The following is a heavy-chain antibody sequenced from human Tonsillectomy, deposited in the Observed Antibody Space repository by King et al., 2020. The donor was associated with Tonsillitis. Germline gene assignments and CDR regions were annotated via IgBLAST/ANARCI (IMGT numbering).Heavy chain of an antibody. CDR1: GFTFSSYW. V-gene: IGHV3-7*01. CDR3: ARDAHYDSSGFYYLY. CDR2: IKQDGSDK. D-gene: IGHD3-22*01. J-gene: IGHJ4*02. Sequence: VQLVESGGGLVQPGGSLRLSCAASGFTFSSYWMSWVRQAPGKGLEWVANIKQDGSDKYYVDSVKGRFTISRDNAKNSLYLQMNSLRAEDTAVYYCARDAHYDSSGFYYLYWGQGTLVTVSS.